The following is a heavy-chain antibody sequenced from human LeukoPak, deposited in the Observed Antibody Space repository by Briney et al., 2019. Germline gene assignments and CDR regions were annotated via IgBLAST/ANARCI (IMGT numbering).Heavy chain of an antibody. CDR3: ARGGYRSLLRFGESDYYYYGMDV. D-gene: IGHD3-10*01. CDR2: IYPGDSDT. V-gene: IGHV5-51*01. J-gene: IGHJ6*04. CDR1: GYSFTSYW. Sequence: GESLKISCKGSGYSFTSYWIGWVRQMPGKGLEWMGIIYPGDSDTRYSPSFQGQVTISADKSISTAYLQWSSLKASDTAMYYCARGGYRSLLRFGESDYYYYGMDVWGKGTTVTVSS.